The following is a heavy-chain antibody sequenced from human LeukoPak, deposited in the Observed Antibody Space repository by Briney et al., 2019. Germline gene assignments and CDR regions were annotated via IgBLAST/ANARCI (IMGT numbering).Heavy chain of an antibody. V-gene: IGHV3-11*03. CDR2: ISSSGSYT. CDR1: GFTFSDYY. CDR3: ARMAPRVIAAAGNFDY. D-gene: IGHD6-13*01. J-gene: IGHJ4*02. Sequence: GGSLRLSCAASGFTFSDYYMSWIRQAPGKGLEWVSYISSSGSYTNYADSVKGRFTISRDNAKNSLYLQMNSLRAEDTAVYYCARMAPRVIAAAGNFDYWGQGTLVTVSS.